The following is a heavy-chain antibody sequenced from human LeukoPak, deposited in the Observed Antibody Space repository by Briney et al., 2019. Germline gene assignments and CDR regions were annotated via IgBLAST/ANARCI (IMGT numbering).Heavy chain of an antibody. CDR2: INHSGST. D-gene: IGHD3-10*01. CDR1: GGSFSGNY. V-gene: IGHV4-34*01. J-gene: IGHJ5*02. CDR3: ARHGTLVMVRGPRKWFHL. Sequence: PSETLSLTCADSGGSFSGNYWSWIRQPPGKGPEWVWQINHSGSTNYNPSLQSRVTISVATSKNKFSLSLNCIAAADTAVYYCARHGTLVMVRGPRKWFHLWGEGTLVTVP.